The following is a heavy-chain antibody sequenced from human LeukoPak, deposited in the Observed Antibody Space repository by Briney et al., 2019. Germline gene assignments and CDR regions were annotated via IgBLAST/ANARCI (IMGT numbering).Heavy chain of an antibody. CDR2: IYYSGST. CDR1: GGSISSGGYY. CDR3: ARDTYSSGWYRVDY. J-gene: IGHJ4*02. Sequence: SETLSLTCTVSGGSISSGGYYWSWIRQHPGKGLEWIGYIYYSGSTYYNPSLKSRVTISVDTSKNQFSLKLSSVTAADTAVYYCARDTYSSGWYRVDYWGQGTLVTVSS. D-gene: IGHD6-19*01. V-gene: IGHV4-61*08.